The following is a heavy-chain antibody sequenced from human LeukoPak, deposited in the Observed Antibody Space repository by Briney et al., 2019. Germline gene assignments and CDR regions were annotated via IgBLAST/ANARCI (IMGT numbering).Heavy chain of an antibody. J-gene: IGHJ4*02. CDR2: IYYSGST. V-gene: IGHV4-59*08. CDR1: GGSISSYY. CDR3: ARRYYSSGWYFDY. D-gene: IGHD6-19*01. Sequence: PSETLSLTCTVSGGSISSYYWSWIRQPPGKGLEWIGYIYYSGSTNYNPSLKSRGTISVDTSKNQFSLKLSSVTAADTAVYYCARRYYSSGWYFDYWGQGTLVNVSS.